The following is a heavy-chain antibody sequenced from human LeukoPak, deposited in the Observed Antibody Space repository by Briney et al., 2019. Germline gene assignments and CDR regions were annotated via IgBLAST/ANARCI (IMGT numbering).Heavy chain of an antibody. CDR3: ARTRVRGVFDP. D-gene: IGHD3-10*01. CDR1: GGSISSGDYY. J-gene: IGHJ5*02. CDR2: IYYSGSI. V-gene: IGHV4-30-4*08. Sequence: SQTLSLTCTVSGGSISSGDYYWSWIRQPPGKGLEWIGYIYYSGSIYYNPSLKSRVTMSVDTSKNQFSLKLSSVTAVDTAVHYCARTRVRGVFDPWGQGTLVTVSS.